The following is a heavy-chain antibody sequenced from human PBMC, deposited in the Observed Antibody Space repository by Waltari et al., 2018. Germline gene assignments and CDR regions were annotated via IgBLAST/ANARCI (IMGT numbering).Heavy chain of an antibody. V-gene: IGHV3-53*01. CDR3: ARDSLDYGGWFDS. Sequence: EVELVESGGGFIQPGGSLRLSCAASAFLTTILYRNWVGQVPGKGLEWVERVGPTTETEYTDSVKGRFSVSRDDSTNTVYLQMNSLRAEDTAIYYCARDSLDYGGWFDSWGQGAPVTVSS. CDR2: VGPTTET. D-gene: IGHD4-17*01. CDR1: AFLTTILY. J-gene: IGHJ5*01.